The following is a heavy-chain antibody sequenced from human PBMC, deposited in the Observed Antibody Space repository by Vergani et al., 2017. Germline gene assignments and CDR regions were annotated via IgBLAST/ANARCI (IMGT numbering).Heavy chain of an antibody. CDR3: ARDVQWLPENDAFDI. V-gene: IGHV4-34*11. J-gene: IGHJ3*02. Sequence: QVQLQQWGAGLLKPSETLSLTCAVYGGSFSGYYWSWIRQPPGKGLEWIGYIYYSGSTNYNPSLKSRVTISVDTSKNQFSLKLSSVTAADTAVYYCARDVQWLPENDAFDIWGQGTMVTVSS. D-gene: IGHD6-19*01. CDR1: GGSFSGYY. CDR2: IYYSGST.